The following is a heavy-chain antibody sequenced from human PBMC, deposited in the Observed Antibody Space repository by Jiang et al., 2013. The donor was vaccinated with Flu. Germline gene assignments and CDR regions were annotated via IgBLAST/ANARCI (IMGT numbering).Heavy chain of an antibody. CDR3: AREVSSIAAAGIYFDY. J-gene: IGHJ4*02. CDR2: IIPILGIA. V-gene: IGHV1-69*04. Sequence: GAEVKKPGSSVKVSCKASGGTFSSYAISWVRQAPGQGLEWMGRIIPILGIANYAQKFQGRVTITADKSTSTAYMGLSSLRSEDTAVYYCAREVSSIAAAGIYFDYWGQGTLVTVSS. D-gene: IGHD6-13*01. CDR1: GGTFSSYA.